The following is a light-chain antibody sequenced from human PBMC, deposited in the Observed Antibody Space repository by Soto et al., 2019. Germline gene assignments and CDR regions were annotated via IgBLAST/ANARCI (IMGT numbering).Light chain of an antibody. CDR2: DAS. J-gene: IGKJ1*01. V-gene: IGKV3-20*01. Sequence: EIVLSQSPGTLSLSKGERATLSCRASQSVSSSYLAWYQQKPGQAPRLLIYDASNRATGIPARFSGSGSGTDFTLTISRLEPEDFAVYYCQQYGRSPWTFGQGTK. CDR1: QSVSSSY. CDR3: QQYGRSPWT.